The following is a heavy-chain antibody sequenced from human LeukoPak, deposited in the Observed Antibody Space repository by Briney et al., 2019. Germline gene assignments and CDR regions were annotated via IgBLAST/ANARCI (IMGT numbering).Heavy chain of an antibody. Sequence: GGSLRLSCAASGFTFSSYSMNWVRQAPGKGLEWVSSISSSSSYIHYADSVKGRFTISRDNAKNSLYLQMNSLRAEDTAVYYCARADWNDGAGSDYWGQGTLVTVSS. D-gene: IGHD1-1*01. V-gene: IGHV3-21*01. CDR3: ARADWNDGAGSDY. J-gene: IGHJ4*02. CDR2: ISSSSSYI. CDR1: GFTFSSYS.